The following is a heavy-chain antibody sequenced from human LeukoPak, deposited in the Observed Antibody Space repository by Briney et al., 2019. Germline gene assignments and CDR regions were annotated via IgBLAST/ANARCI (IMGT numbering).Heavy chain of an antibody. CDR2: ISPLSGNT. CDR3: ARDYLAAPAY. V-gene: IGHV1-18*03. D-gene: IGHD6-6*01. CDR1: GYTLSSYG. Sequence: ASVKVSCKASGYTLSSYGINWVRQAPGQGLEWMGWISPLSGNTDYAQNFQGRVTMTTDTSSSTAYMELRSLRSDDMAIYYCARDYLAAPAYWGQGTLVTVSS. J-gene: IGHJ4*02.